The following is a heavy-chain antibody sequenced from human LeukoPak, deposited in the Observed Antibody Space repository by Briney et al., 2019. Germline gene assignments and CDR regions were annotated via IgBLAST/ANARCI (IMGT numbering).Heavy chain of an antibody. D-gene: IGHD2/OR15-2a*01. CDR2: IYSGGST. CDR3: ARDNSRIYYFDY. V-gene: IGHV3-66*01. Sequence: GGSLRLSCAASGFTFSNAWMSWVRQAPGKGLEWVSVIYSGGSTYYADSVKGRFTISRDNSKNTLYLQMNSLRAEDTAVYYCARDNSRIYYFDYWGQGTLVTVSS. J-gene: IGHJ4*02. CDR1: GFTFSNAW.